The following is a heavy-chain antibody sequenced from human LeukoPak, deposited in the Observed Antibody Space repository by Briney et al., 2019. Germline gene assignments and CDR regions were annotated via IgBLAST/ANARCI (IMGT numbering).Heavy chain of an antibody. V-gene: IGHV1-69*01. CDR1: GGTFISYA. Sequence: SVKVSCKASGGTFISYAIRWVRQAPGEGNERMGGIIDIFGRANYAQKFQGRVTNNGDETTSTAYMELSSLRSEDTAVYYCACGVVVPAAFWGKGTTVTVSS. CDR2: IIDIFGRA. CDR3: ACGVVVPAAF. J-gene: IGHJ6*04. D-gene: IGHD2-2*01.